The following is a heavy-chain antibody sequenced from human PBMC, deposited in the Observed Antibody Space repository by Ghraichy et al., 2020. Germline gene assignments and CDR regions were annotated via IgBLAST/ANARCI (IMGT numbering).Heavy chain of an antibody. J-gene: IGHJ4*02. CDR3: ARPDIS. D-gene: IGHD3-9*01. Sequence: SQTLSLTCTVSGASISGTHFWWGWIRQPPGKGLEWIGSFHYSGSIHYNPSLQSRVTISIDTPNNQFSLKLYSLTAADTAVYYCARPDISWGQGTLVTVSS. CDR1: GASISGTHFW. V-gene: IGHV4-39*01. CDR2: FHYSGSI.